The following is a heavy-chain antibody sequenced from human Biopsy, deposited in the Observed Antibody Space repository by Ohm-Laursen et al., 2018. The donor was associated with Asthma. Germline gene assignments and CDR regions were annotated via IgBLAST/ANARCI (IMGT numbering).Heavy chain of an antibody. D-gene: IGHD3-10*01. CDR1: GGSVSTGSYY. J-gene: IGHJ6*02. V-gene: IGHV4-61*01. CDR3: ARGPNYHGSGRAPIGMDV. Sequence: TLSLTCTVSGGSVSTGSYYWSWIRQPPGKGLEWLGYIYYTGSDKYNPSLKSRVTISVDTSKNQFSLRLNSVTAADTAVYYCARGPNYHGSGRAPIGMDVWGQGTTVTVSS. CDR2: IYYTGSD.